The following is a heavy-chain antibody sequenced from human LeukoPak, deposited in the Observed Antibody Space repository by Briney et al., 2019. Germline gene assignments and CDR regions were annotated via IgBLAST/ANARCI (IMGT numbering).Heavy chain of an antibody. Sequence: GGSLRLSCAAYGFTFSSYAMSWVRQAPGKLLEWVSAISGSGGSTYYADSVKGRCTISTDNSKNTLYLQMNSLRAEDTAVYYCAKDLFVTDYYDSSGYYFDYWGQGTLVTVS. V-gene: IGHV3-23*01. D-gene: IGHD3-22*01. CDR1: GFTFSSYA. CDR3: AKDLFVTDYYDSSGYYFDY. J-gene: IGHJ4*02. CDR2: ISGSGGST.